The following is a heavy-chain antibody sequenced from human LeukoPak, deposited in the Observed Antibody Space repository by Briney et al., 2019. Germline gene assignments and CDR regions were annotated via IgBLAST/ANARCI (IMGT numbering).Heavy chain of an antibody. CDR1: GGSFSGYH. D-gene: IGHD1-1*01. CDR3: ARGLRQPRHYYYYMDV. Sequence: PSETLSLTCAVYGGSFSGYHWSWIRQPPGKGLEWIGEINHRGTTNYNPSLKSRLTISLDTSKHQFSLRLSSVTAADTAVYYCARGLRQPRHYYYYMDVWAKGPRSPSP. CDR2: INHRGTT. J-gene: IGHJ6*03. V-gene: IGHV4-34*01.